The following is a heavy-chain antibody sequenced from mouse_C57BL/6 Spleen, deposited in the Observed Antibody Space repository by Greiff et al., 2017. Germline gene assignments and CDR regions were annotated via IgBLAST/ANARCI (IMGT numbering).Heavy chain of an antibody. CDR2: IYPGSGST. V-gene: IGHV1-80*01. CDR1: GYAFSSYW. D-gene: IGHD2-1*01. CDR3: ARREDGNYVYAMDY. Sequence: QVQLQQSGAELVKPGASVKISCKASGYAFSSYWMNWVKQRPGKGLEWIGQIYPGSGSTNYNEKFKSKATLTVATSSSTAYMQLSSLTSEDSAVYYCARREDGNYVYAMDYWGQGTSVTVSS. J-gene: IGHJ4*01.